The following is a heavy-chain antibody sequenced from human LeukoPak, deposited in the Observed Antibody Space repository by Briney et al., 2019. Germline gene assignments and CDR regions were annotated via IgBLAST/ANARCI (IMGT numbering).Heavy chain of an antibody. Sequence: GRSLRLSCAASGFTFSSYGMRWVRQAPGKGLEWVAVISYDGSHKYYVDSVKGRFSISRDNSKNTLYLQMNSLRGEDTAVYYCAKTAATGGGDYWGQGTLVTVSS. V-gene: IGHV3-30*18. D-gene: IGHD6-13*01. CDR2: ISYDGSHK. J-gene: IGHJ4*02. CDR1: GFTFSSYG. CDR3: AKTAATGGGDY.